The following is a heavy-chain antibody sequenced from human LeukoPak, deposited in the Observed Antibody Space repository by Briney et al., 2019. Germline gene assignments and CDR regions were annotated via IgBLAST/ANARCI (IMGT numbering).Heavy chain of an antibody. CDR3: ARAHPPPLYFDGPGWFDP. CDR2: IYSGDST. CDR1: GFTVRNNY. D-gene: IGHD3-9*01. Sequence: GGSLRLSCAASGFTVRNNYMTWVRQAPGKGLEWVSIIYSGDSTSYADSVKGRFTISRDNSKNTLYLQMNSLRAEDTAVYYCARAHPPPLYFDGPGWFDPWGQGTLVTVSS. V-gene: IGHV3-53*01. J-gene: IGHJ5*02.